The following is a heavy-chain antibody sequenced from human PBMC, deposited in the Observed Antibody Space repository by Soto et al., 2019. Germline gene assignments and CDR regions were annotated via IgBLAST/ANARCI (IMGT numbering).Heavy chain of an antibody. Sequence: SVKVSCKASGGTFSSYAISWVRQAPGQGLEWMGGIIPIFGTANYAQKFQGRVTITADESTSTAYMELSSLRSEDTAVYYCARGYDFWSGYRSGPYYYGMDVWGQGTTVTVSS. D-gene: IGHD3-3*01. CDR2: IIPIFGTA. V-gene: IGHV1-69*13. CDR3: ARGYDFWSGYRSGPYYYGMDV. J-gene: IGHJ6*02. CDR1: GGTFSSYA.